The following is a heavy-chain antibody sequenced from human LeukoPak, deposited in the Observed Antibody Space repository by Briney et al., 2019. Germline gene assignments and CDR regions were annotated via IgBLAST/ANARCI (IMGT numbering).Heavy chain of an antibody. CDR3: ARGRTGAAALDF. D-gene: IGHD2-2*01. CDR2: STHSGST. CDR1: GGSFSGHY. Sequence: SETLSLTCAVYGGSFSGHYWTWIRQSPGKGLEWIGESTHSGSTNYNPSLKSRVTISVDTSKNQFSLKLTSVSAADTAVYHCARGRTGAAALDFWSPGMLVTVSS. V-gene: IGHV4-34*01. J-gene: IGHJ4*02.